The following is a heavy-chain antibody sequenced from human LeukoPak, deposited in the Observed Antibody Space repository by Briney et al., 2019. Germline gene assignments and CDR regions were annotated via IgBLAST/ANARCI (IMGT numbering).Heavy chain of an antibody. D-gene: IGHD5-12*01. V-gene: IGHV4-59*01. CDR3: ARGGYHFDY. J-gene: IGHJ4*02. Sequence: PSETLSLTCTVSGGSISSYYWSWIRQPPGKGLEWIGYIYYSGSTNYNPSLKSRVTISVDTSKNQFSLKLSSVTAAVTAVYYCARGGYHFDYWGQGTLVTVSS. CDR2: IYYSGST. CDR1: GGSISSYY.